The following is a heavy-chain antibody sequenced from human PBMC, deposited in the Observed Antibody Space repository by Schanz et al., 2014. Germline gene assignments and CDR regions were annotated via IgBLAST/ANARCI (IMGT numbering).Heavy chain of an antibody. CDR3: ARDHTTESYYSAGPPIDY. CDR1: GITFSSHS. J-gene: IGHJ4*02. Sequence: GQLVESGGGLIQPGGSLRLSCTASGITFSSHSFNWVRQAPGKGLEWISYITYNGGTIYYADSVKGRFTISRDNAKNSLYLEMNSLRAEDTAVYYCARDHTTESYYSAGPPIDYWGQGTLLTVSS. D-gene: IGHD1-26*01. CDR2: ITYNGGTI. V-gene: IGHV3-48*01.